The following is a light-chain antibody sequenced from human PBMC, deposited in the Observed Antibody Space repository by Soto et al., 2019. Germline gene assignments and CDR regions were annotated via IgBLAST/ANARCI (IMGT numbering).Light chain of an antibody. V-gene: IGLV2-23*01. Sequence: QSALTQPASVSGSPGQSITISCTGTSSDVGSYNLVSWYQQHPGKAPKLMIYEGSKRPSGVSNRFSGSKSGNTASLTISGLQAEDEADYYCCSYAGSSTPGFGGGTKLTAL. CDR3: CSYAGSSTPG. J-gene: IGLJ2*01. CDR2: EGS. CDR1: SSDVGSYNL.